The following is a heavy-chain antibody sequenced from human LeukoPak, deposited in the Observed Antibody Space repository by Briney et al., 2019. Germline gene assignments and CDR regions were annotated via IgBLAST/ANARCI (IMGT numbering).Heavy chain of an antibody. CDR2: ISGTGGNT. Sequence: PGGSLRLSCAASGFTFSSYAMSWVRQAPGKGLEWVSAISGTGGNTYYADSVKGRFTMSRDNSKNTLYLQMTSLRAEDTAVYYCAKGAWSRRGIAVAGDYYYGMDVWGQGTTVTVSS. CDR3: AKGAWSRRGIAVAGDYYYGMDV. V-gene: IGHV3-23*01. CDR1: GFTFSSYA. D-gene: IGHD6-13*01. J-gene: IGHJ6*02.